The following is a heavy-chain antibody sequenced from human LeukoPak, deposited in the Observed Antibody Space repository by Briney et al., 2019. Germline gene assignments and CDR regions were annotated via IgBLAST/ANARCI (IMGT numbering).Heavy chain of an antibody. CDR1: GFNFIDYS. J-gene: IGHJ4*02. Sequence: PGGSLRLSCAASGFNFIDYSMNWVRQAPGKGLEWVANIKYDGSLKFYVDSVKGRFTISRDNAKNSLYLEMNSLRADDTAVYFCASSHDSSGNDWGQGTMVTVSS. CDR3: ASSHDSSGND. D-gene: IGHD3-22*01. V-gene: IGHV3-7*01. CDR2: IKYDGSLK.